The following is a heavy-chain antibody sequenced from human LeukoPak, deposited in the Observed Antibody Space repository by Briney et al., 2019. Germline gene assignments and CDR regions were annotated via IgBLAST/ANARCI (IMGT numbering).Heavy chain of an antibody. Sequence: GGFLRLSCAASGFTFRSYALHWVRQAPGKGLEWVAVISYDGSNKYYADSVKGRFTISRDNSKNTLYLQMNSLRAEDTAVYYCASQKYDSWGQGTLVTVSS. CDR2: ISYDGSNK. J-gene: IGHJ5*02. CDR3: ASQKYDS. V-gene: IGHV3-30*04. D-gene: IGHD3-3*01. CDR1: GFTFRSYA.